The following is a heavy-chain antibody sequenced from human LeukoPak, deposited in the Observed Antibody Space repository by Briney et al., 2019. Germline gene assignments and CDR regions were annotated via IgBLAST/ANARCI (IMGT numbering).Heavy chain of an antibody. J-gene: IGHJ3*02. D-gene: IGHD3-22*01. Sequence: SETLSLTCTVSGGSISSGDYYWSWIRQPPGKGLEWIGYIYYSGSTYYKPSLKSRVTMSVDTSKNQFSLKLSSMTAADTAVYYCARGMTYYYDSSGYYYDAFDIWGQGTMVTVSS. CDR2: IYYSGST. CDR3: ARGMTYYYDSSGYYYDAFDI. V-gene: IGHV4-30-4*01. CDR1: GGSISSGDYY.